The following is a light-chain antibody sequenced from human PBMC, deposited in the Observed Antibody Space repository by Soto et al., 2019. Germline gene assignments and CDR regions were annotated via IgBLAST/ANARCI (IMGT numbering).Light chain of an antibody. V-gene: IGKV1-16*01. J-gene: IGKJ3*01. Sequence: DIQMTQSPSSLSASVGDRVTITCRASQGNIKYLAWFQQKPGKAPKSLIFAISNLQSGVPSRFSGSGSGTDFTLTISSLQAEDFATYYCQQCDTYPFTFGPGITVDIK. CDR2: AIS. CDR3: QQCDTYPFT. CDR1: QGNIKY.